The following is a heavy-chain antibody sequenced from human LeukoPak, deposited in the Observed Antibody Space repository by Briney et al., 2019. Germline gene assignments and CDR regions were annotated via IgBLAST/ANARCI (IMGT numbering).Heavy chain of an antibody. D-gene: IGHD6-13*01. CDR3: ARDLGVAAAGYYYYYYMDV. J-gene: IGHJ6*03. CDR1: VGTFSSYA. V-gene: IGHV1-69*13. CDR2: IISIFCTA. Sequence: SVNVSCKASVGTFSSYAISWVRQAPGQGLECMGGIISIFCTANYAQKFQGRVTITADESTSTAYMELSSLRSEDTAVYYCARDLGVAAAGYYYYYYMDVWGKGTTVTISS.